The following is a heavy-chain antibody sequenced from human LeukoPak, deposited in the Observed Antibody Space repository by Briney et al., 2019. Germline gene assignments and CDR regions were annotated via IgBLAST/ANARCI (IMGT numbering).Heavy chain of an antibody. CDR2: IYYSGST. Sequence: SETLSLTCSVSGASISSYYWSRIRQPPGKGLEWIGYIYYSGSTNYNPSLKSRVTISVDTSKNQFSLKLSSVTAADTAVYYCARDYYDTSVGAFDIWGQGTMVTVSS. J-gene: IGHJ3*02. CDR3: ARDYYDTSVGAFDI. D-gene: IGHD3-22*01. CDR1: GASISSYY. V-gene: IGHV4-59*01.